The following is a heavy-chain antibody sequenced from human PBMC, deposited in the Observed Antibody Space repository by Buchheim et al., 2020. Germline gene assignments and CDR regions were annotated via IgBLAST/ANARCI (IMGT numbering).Heavy chain of an antibody. Sequence: EVHLVESGGGLVKPGGSLTLSCEASGFTFSSYGMIWVRQAPGKGLEWVASISSSSSFIQYADSVKGRFAVTRDNAKNSLSLQMNSLRAEDTAMYYCARDHGGTSGRGGTKWGQGIL. CDR3: ARDHGGTSGRGGTK. V-gene: IGHV3-21*01. D-gene: IGHD2-15*01. J-gene: IGHJ4*02. CDR1: GFTFSSYG. CDR2: ISSSSSFI.